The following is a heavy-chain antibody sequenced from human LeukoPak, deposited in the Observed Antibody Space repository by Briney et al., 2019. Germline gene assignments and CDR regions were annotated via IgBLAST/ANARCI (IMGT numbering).Heavy chain of an antibody. V-gene: IGHV3-30-3*01. CDR3: ARGGRYFDWLLGDY. CDR1: GFTFSSYA. Sequence: PGGSLRLSCAASGFTFSSYAMHWVRQAPGKGLEGVAVISYDGSNKYYADSVKGRFTISRDNSKNTLYLQMNSLRAEDTAVYYCARGGRYFDWLLGDYWGQGTLVTVSS. J-gene: IGHJ4*02. D-gene: IGHD3-9*01. CDR2: ISYDGSNK.